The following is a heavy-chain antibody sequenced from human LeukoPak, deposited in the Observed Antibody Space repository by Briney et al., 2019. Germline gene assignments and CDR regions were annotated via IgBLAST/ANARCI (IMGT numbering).Heavy chain of an antibody. CDR1: GFTVSSNY. V-gene: IGHV3-53*01. D-gene: IGHD6-19*01. J-gene: IGHJ5*02. CDR3: ARVTAPWLVRSKDWFDP. Sequence: GSLRLSCAASGFTVSSNYMSWVRQAPGKGLEWVSVIYSGGSTYYADSVKGRFTISRDNSKNTLYLQMNSLRAEDTAVYYCARVTAPWLVRSKDWFDPWGQGTLVTVSS. CDR2: IYSGGST.